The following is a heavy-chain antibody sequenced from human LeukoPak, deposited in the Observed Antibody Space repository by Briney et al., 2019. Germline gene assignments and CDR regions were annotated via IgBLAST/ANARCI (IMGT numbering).Heavy chain of an antibody. Sequence: WASVKVSCKASGGSFSSYAISWVRQAPGQGLEWMGGIIPIFGTANYAQKFQGRVTITTGVSTSTAYMELSSLRSEDTAVYYCAQNKLELQGIDYYYYMDVWGKGTTVTVSS. D-gene: IGHD1-7*01. J-gene: IGHJ6*03. V-gene: IGHV1-69*05. CDR3: AQNKLELQGIDYYYYMDV. CDR2: IIPIFGTA. CDR1: GGSFSSYA.